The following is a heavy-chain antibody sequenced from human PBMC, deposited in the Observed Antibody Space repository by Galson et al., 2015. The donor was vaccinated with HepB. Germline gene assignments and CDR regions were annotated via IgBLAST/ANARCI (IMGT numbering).Heavy chain of an antibody. Sequence: PALVKPTQTLTLTCTFSGFSLSTSGMCVSWIRQPPGKALEWLARIDWDDDKYYSTSLKTRLTISKDTSKNQVVLTMTNMDPVDTATYYCGCRSSSEKYFDYWGQGTLVTVSS. V-gene: IGHV2-70*11. CDR2: IDWDDDK. CDR3: GCRSSSEKYFDY. J-gene: IGHJ4*02. CDR1: GFSLSTSGMC. D-gene: IGHD6-13*01.